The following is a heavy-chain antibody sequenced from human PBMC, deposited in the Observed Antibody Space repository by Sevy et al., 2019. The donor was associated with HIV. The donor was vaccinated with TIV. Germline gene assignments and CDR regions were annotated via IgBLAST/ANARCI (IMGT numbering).Heavy chain of an antibody. CDR3: ARGPPDGSYDYFDS. CDR1: GFTFSSYN. Sequence: GGPLRLSCAASGFTFSSYNMNWVRQAPGKGLEWVSSISGLSNYIYYADSMKGRFTISRDNAKNTLNLQMNSLRGDDTAVYFCARGPPDGSYDYFDSWGQGILVTVSS. V-gene: IGHV3-21*06. J-gene: IGHJ4*02. D-gene: IGHD3-10*01. CDR2: ISGLSNYI.